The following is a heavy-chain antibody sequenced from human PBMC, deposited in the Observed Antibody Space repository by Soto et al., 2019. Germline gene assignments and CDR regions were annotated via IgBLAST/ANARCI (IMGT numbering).Heavy chain of an antibody. CDR3: ARDPYSSSEGFDY. D-gene: IGHD6-6*01. J-gene: IGHJ4*02. Sequence: TLSLTCTVSGGSISSGGYYWSWIRQHPGKGLEWIGYIYYSGSTYYNPSLKSRVTISVDTSKNQFSLKLSSVTAADTAVYYCARDPYSSSEGFDYWGQGTLVTVSS. V-gene: IGHV4-31*02. CDR1: GGSISSGGYY. CDR2: IYYSGST.